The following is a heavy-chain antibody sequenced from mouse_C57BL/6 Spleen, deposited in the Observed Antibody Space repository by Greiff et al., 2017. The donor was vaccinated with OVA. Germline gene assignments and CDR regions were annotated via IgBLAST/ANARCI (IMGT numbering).Heavy chain of an antibody. CDR3: TRWLLRGWFAY. Sequence: VKLQQSGAELVRPGASVTLSCKASGYTFTDYEMHWVKQTPVHGLEWIGAIDPETGGTAYNQKFKGKAILTADESSSTAYMELRSLTSEDSAVYYCTRWLLRGWFAYWGQGTLVTVSA. J-gene: IGHJ3*01. CDR2: IDPETGGT. V-gene: IGHV1-15*01. CDR1: GYTFTDYE. D-gene: IGHD2-3*01.